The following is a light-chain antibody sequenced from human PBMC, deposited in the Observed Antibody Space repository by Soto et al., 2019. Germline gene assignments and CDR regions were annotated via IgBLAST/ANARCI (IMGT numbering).Light chain of an antibody. CDR2: EVS. CDR3: SSYTSSSTYV. J-gene: IGLJ1*01. CDR1: SSDVGSYNY. V-gene: IGLV2-14*01. Sequence: QSVLAQPASVSGSPGQSSTISCTVTSSDVGSYNYVSWYQQHPGKAPKLMIYEVSNRPSGVSNRFSGSKSGNTASLTISGLQAEDEADYYCSSYTSSSTYVFGTGTKVTLL.